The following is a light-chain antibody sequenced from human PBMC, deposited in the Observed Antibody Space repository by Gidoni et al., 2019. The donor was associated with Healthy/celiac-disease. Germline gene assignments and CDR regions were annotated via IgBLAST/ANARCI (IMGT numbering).Light chain of an antibody. J-gene: IGKJ5*01. CDR3: MQALQTPIT. CDR2: LGS. V-gene: IGKV2-28*01. CDR1: QSLLHRNGYNY. Sequence: DIVMTQSPLSLPVNPGEPASISCRSSQSLLHRNGYNYLDWYLQKPGQSPQLLIYLGSNRASGVPDRFSGSGSGTDFTLKISRVEAEDVGVYYCMQALQTPITFGQGTRLEIK.